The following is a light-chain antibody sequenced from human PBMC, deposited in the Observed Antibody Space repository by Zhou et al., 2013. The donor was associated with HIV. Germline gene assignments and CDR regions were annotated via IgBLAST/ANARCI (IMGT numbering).Light chain of an antibody. CDR3: LQHNSLPQT. V-gene: IGKV1-33*01. Sequence: DIQLTQSPSSLSASVGDRVTITCQASQDIRNYLNWYQHKPGKAPKVLIYDASNLETGVPSRFSGSGSGTEFTLTISSLQLEDFATYYCLQHNSLPQTFGQGTKVEIK. J-gene: IGKJ1*01. CDR1: QDIRNY. CDR2: DAS.